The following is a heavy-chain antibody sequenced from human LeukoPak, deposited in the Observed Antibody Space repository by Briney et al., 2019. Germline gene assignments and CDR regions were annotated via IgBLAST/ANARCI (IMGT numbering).Heavy chain of an antibody. D-gene: IGHD2-15*01. CDR1: GYTFTSYY. J-gene: IGHJ5*02. CDR3: ARGGYCSGGSCYQFHP. Sequence: ASVKVSCKASGYTFTSYYMHWVRQAPGQGLEWMGIINPSGGSTGYAQKFQGRVTMTRDTSTSTVYMELSSLRSEDTAVYYCARGGYCSGGSCYQFHPWGQGTLVTVSS. CDR2: INPSGGST. V-gene: IGHV1-46*01.